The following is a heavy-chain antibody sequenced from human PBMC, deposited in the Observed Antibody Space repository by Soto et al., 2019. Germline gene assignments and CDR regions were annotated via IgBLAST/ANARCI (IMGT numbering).Heavy chain of an antibody. D-gene: IGHD2-15*01. CDR1: GGSFSGYY. CDR3: ARDRHTVVAAAYYYYYYGMDV. V-gene: IGHV4-34*01. J-gene: IGHJ6*02. CDR2: INHSGST. Sequence: SETLSLTCAVYGGSFSGYYWSWIRQPPGKGLEWIGEINHSGSTNYNPSLKSRVTISVDTSKNQFSLKLSSVTAADTAVYYCARDRHTVVAAAYYYYYYGMDVWGQGTTVTVSS.